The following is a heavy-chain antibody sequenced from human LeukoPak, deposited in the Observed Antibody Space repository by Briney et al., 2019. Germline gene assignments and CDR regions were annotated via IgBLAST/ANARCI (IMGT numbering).Heavy chain of an antibody. J-gene: IGHJ3*02. CDR1: GFTFSGYA. CDR2: ISSSGGST. V-gene: IGHV3-23*01. CDR3: GNSPRGYFDWQSPPDAFDI. D-gene: IGHD3-9*01. Sequence: GGSLRLSCAASGFTFSGYAMSWVRQAPGKGLEWVSAISSSGGSTYYADSVKGRFTISRDNSKNTLYLQMNSLRAEDTAVYYCGNSPRGYFDWQSPPDAFDIWGQGTMVTVSS.